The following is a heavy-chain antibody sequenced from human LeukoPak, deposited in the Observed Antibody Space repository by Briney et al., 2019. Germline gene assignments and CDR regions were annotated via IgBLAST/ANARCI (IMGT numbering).Heavy chain of an antibody. CDR2: IIPIFGTA. V-gene: IGHV1-69*13. Sequence: ASVKVSCKASGGTFSSYAISWVRQAPGQGLEWMGGIIPIFGTANYAQKFQGRVTITADESTSTAYMELSSLRSEDTAVYYCARDSSSWYLGAFDTWGQGTMVTVSS. D-gene: IGHD6-13*01. CDR1: GGTFSSYA. J-gene: IGHJ3*02. CDR3: ARDSSSWYLGAFDT.